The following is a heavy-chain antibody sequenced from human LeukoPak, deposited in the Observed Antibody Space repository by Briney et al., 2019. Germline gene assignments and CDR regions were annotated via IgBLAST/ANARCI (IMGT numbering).Heavy chain of an antibody. CDR3: ARLHYYDSSGYLNYFDY. J-gene: IGHJ4*02. D-gene: IGHD3-22*01. CDR1: GGSISSGGYS. Sequence: PSETLSLTCAVSGGSISSGGYSWSWIRQPPGKGLEWIGYIYHSGSTYYNPSLKSRVTISVDRSKNQFSLKLSSVTAADTAVYYCARLHYYDSSGYLNYFDYWGQGTLVTVSS. CDR2: IYHSGST. V-gene: IGHV4-30-2*01.